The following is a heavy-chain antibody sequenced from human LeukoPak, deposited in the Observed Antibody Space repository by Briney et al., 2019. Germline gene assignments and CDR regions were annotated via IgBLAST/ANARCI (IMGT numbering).Heavy chain of an antibody. J-gene: IGHJ6*02. CDR1: GASIESHSW. CDR3: ARVGGTNYYYYGMDV. V-gene: IGHV4/OR15-8*01. D-gene: IGHD1-26*01. CDR2: VYHDGSA. Sequence: SETLSLTCAVSGASIESHSWWSWVRQPPGKGLEWIGEVYHDGSANYKPSLKSRVTISADTSRNHFSLKLSSVTAADTAVYYCARVGGTNYYYYGMDVWGQGTTVTVSS.